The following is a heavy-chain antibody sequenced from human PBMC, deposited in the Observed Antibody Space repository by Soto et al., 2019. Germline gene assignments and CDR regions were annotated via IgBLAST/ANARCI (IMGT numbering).Heavy chain of an antibody. CDR3: ARDPGGATIHPTFDY. V-gene: IGHV1-69*08. D-gene: IGHD5-12*01. Sequence: QVQLVQSGAEVKKPGSSVKVSCKASGGTFSSYTISWVRQAPGQGLEWMGRIIPILGIANYAQKFQGRVTITADKSTSTAYMELSSLRSEDTAVYYCARDPGGATIHPTFDYWGQGTLVTVSS. CDR1: GGTFSSYT. J-gene: IGHJ4*02. CDR2: IIPILGIA.